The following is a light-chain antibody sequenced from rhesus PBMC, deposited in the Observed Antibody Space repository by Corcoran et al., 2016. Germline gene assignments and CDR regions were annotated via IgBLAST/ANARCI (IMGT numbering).Light chain of an antibody. CDR1: QGISSY. CDR2: YAN. CDR3: QQGYSTPFT. Sequence: DIQMSQSPSSLSASVGDRVTITCRASQGISSYLNWYQQKPGKAPKLLIYYANSLASGVPSMFSGSGSGTDYTLTISSLQPEDFATYYCQQGYSTPFTFGSGTKLDIK. V-gene: IGKV1-32*03. J-gene: IGKJ3*01.